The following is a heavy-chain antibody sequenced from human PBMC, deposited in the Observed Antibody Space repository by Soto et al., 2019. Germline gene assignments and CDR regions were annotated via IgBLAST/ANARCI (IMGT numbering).Heavy chain of an antibody. CDR1: GGSISSGGYY. V-gene: IGHV4-31*03. Sequence: QVQLQESGPGLVKPSQTLSLTCTVSGGSISSGGYYWSWIRQHPGKGLEWLGYIYYSGSTYYNPSLKRRVTISVDTSKNQFSLPVSSVTAGDTAVYYCARGLHLRELSLYRLNAFDIWGQGTMVTVSS. J-gene: IGHJ3*02. D-gene: IGHD3-16*02. CDR3: ARGLHLRELSLYRLNAFDI. CDR2: IYYSGST.